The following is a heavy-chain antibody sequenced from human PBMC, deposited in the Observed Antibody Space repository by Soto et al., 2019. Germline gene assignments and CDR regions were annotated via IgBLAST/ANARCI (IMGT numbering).Heavy chain of an antibody. J-gene: IGHJ6*03. Sequence: GGSLRLSCAASGFTFSSYWMSWVRQAPGKGLEWVANIKQDGSEKYYVDSVKGRFTISRDNAKNSLYLQMNSLRAEDTAVYYCARDYGRSLYHYYYLDFWSKGNTVTGSS. D-gene: IGHD3-16*01. V-gene: IGHV3-7*01. CDR2: IKQDGSEK. CDR1: GFTFSSYW. CDR3: ARDYGRSLYHYYYLDF.